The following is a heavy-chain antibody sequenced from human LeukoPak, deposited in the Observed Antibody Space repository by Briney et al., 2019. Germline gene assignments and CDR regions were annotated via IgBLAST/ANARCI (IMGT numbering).Heavy chain of an antibody. CDR2: INTNTGNP. J-gene: IGHJ4*02. D-gene: IGHD3-9*01. Sequence: ASVKVSCKASGYTFTSYGISWVRQAPGQGLEWMGWINTNTGNPTYAQGFTGRFVFSLDTSVSTAYLQISSLKAEDTAVYYCARSEGAVLRYFDWLFRWGQGTLVTVSS. CDR3: ARSEGAVLRYFDWLFR. CDR1: GYTFTSYG. V-gene: IGHV7-4-1*02.